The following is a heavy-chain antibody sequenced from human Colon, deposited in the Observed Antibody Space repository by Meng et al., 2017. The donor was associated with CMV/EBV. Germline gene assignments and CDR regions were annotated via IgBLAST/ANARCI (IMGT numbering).Heavy chain of an antibody. CDR2: ISYDGSHA. D-gene: IGHD3-10*01. J-gene: IGHJ5*02. V-gene: IGHV3-30-3*01. CDR3: ASSFHGSGSPDH. CDR1: GFDFFNSA. Sequence: VLPGEVGGVVVQPGRSLRLSCAASGFDFFNSAMHWVRQVPGKGLEWVTIISYDGSHALYADSVKGRFTISRDNSKNTLYLQMNSLRPEDTAVYYCASSFHGSGSPDHWGQGTLVTVSS.